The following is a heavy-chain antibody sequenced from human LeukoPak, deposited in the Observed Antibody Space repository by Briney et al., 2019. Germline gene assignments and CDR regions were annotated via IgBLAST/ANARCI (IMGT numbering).Heavy chain of an antibody. D-gene: IGHD3-10*01. V-gene: IGHV3-21*01. CDR2: ISSSSRHI. J-gene: IGHJ4*02. CDR3: ARDIGRSAFGPNFDF. CDR1: GFTFSDYS. Sequence: PGGSLRLSCAASGFTFSDYSMNWVRQAPGKGLEWISAISSSSRHIFYADSVKGRFTISRDNAKNSLYLQMNSLRADDTAVYFCARDIGRSAFGPNFDFWGQGTLVTVSS.